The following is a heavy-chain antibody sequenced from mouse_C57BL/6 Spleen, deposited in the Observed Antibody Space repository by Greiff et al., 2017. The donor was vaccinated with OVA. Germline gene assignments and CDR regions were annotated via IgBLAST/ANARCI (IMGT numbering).Heavy chain of an antibody. D-gene: IGHD2-4*01. CDR1: GYTFTSYW. CDR3: ARKDYGRAMDY. Sequence: QVQLQQPGAELVRPGSSVKLSCTASGYTFTSYWMHWVKQRPIQGLEWIGNIDPSDSETHYNQKFKDKATLTVDKSSSTAYMQLSSLTSEDSAVYYCARKDYGRAMDYWGQGTSVTVSS. CDR2: IDPSDSET. V-gene: IGHV1-52*01. J-gene: IGHJ4*01.